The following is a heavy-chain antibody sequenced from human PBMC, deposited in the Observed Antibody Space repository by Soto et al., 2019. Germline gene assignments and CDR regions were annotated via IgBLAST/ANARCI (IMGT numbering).Heavy chain of an antibody. J-gene: IGHJ6*02. Sequence: QVQLVQSGAEVKKPGSSVKVSCKASGGTFSSYAISWVRQAPGQGLEWMGGIIPIFGTANYAQKFQGRVTITADESTSTAYMELSSLRSEDTAVYYCASEPMEDYYYGMDVWGQGTTVTVSS. CDR2: IIPIFGTA. V-gene: IGHV1-69*01. D-gene: IGHD3-10*01. CDR1: GGTFSSYA. CDR3: ASEPMEDYYYGMDV.